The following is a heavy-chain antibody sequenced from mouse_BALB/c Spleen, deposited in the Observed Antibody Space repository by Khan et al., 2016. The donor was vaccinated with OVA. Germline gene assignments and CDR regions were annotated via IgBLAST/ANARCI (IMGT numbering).Heavy chain of an antibody. Sequence: EVQLQESGPGLVKPSQSLSLTCTVTGYSITSDYAWNWIRQFPGNKLEWMGFISYSGNTKYNPSLKSRISVTRDTSKNQFFLQLNSVTTEDTATYYLARVYGGDFDYWGQGTTLTVSS. CDR1: GYSITSDYA. CDR3: ARVYGGDFDY. D-gene: IGHD2-10*02. CDR2: ISYSGNT. V-gene: IGHV3-2*02. J-gene: IGHJ2*01.